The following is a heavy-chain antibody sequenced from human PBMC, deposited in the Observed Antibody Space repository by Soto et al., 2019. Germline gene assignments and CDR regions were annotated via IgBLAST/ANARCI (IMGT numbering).Heavy chain of an antibody. CDR3: ARGGQLKWFDP. Sequence: SVKVSCKASGGTFSSYAISWVRQAPGQGLEWMGGIIPIFGTANYAQKFQGRVTMTTDTSTSTAYMELRSLRSDDTAVYYCARGGQLKWFDPWGQGTLVTVSS. CDR2: IIPIFGTA. CDR1: GGTFSSYA. V-gene: IGHV1-69*05. D-gene: IGHD6-13*01. J-gene: IGHJ5*02.